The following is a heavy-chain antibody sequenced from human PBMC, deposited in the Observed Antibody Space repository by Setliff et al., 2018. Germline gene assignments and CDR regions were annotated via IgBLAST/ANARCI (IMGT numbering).Heavy chain of an antibody. CDR2: ILYDGSNE. J-gene: IGHJ4*02. Sequence: PGGSLRLSCEASGFTFSHYPMHWVRQAPGKGLEWVAVILYDGSNEYYADSVKGRFTISRDNSKDTLYLQMNSLRVDDTAVHYCARDLTSSWYAGSAYWGQGTLVTVSS. CDR1: GFTFSHYP. D-gene: IGHD6-13*01. V-gene: IGHV3-30*04. CDR3: ARDLTSSWYAGSAY.